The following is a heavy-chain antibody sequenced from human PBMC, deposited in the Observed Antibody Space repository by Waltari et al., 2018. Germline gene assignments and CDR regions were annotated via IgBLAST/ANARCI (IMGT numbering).Heavy chain of an antibody. CDR2: IKSDGTNI. Sequence: EVQLVESGGGLVQPGGSLRLSCAASGFTFSNYWMHWVRQIPGKGLMWVSRIKSDGTNIGYADSVRGRLTISKDNAKNTLYLQMNSLSAEDTAVYYCARDVDWGVGALGYWGQGTPVTVS. V-gene: IGHV3-74*01. CDR3: ARDVDWGVGALGY. J-gene: IGHJ4*02. D-gene: IGHD1-26*01. CDR1: GFTFSNYW.